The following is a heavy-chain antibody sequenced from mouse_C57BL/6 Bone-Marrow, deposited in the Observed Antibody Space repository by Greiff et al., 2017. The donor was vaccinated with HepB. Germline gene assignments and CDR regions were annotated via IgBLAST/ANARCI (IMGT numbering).Heavy chain of an antibody. CDR3: ARQEDIYYYGSSSFDY. J-gene: IGHJ2*01. D-gene: IGHD1-1*01. Sequence: VKLQESGAELVKPGASVKLSCKASGYTFTEYTIHWVKQRSGQGLEWIGWFYPGSGSIKYNEKFKDKATLTADKSSSTVYMELSRLTSEDSAVYFCARQEDIYYYGSSSFDYWGQGTTLTVSS. CDR2: FYPGSGSI. CDR1: GYTFTEYT. V-gene: IGHV1-62-2*01.